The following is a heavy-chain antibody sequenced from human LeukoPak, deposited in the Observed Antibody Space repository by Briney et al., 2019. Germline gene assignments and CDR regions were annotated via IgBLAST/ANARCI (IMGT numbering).Heavy chain of an antibody. CDR3: ASSGRDYASYYGMDV. V-gene: IGHV3-30*04. J-gene: IGHJ6*02. Sequence: GGSLRLSCAASGFTFSSYAMHWVRQAPGKGLEWVAVIPYDGSNKYYADSVKGRFTISRDNSKNTLYLQMNSLRAEDTAVYYCASSGRDYASYYGMDVWGQGTTVTVSS. D-gene: IGHD4-17*01. CDR1: GFTFSSYA. CDR2: IPYDGSNK.